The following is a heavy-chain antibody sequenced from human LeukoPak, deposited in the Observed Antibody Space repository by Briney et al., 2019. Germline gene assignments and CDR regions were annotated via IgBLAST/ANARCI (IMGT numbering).Heavy chain of an antibody. CDR1: GFTFSNCA. V-gene: IGHV3-30*04. D-gene: IGHD3-10*01. J-gene: IGHJ4*02. Sequence: HPGTSLRLSCAASGFTFSNCARHWVRQAPGKGLEWVAVISYDGGNDYYADSVKGRFTISRDNSKNTLYLQMNSLRAEDTAVYYCAREENPNFYYYGSGSSDYWGQGTLVTVSS. CDR3: AREENPNFYYYGSGSSDY. CDR2: ISYDGGND.